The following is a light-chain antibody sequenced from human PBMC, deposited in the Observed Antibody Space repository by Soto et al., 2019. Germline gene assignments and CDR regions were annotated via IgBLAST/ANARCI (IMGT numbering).Light chain of an antibody. Sequence: ALTQSPATLSLSPGERATLSCRASQSVSTDLGWFQQKPGQAPRLLIYDASSRAPGIPVRFSGSGSGADCTLTISTLEPEDSAVYYCQQRNNWITFGLGTHWRL. J-gene: IGKJ5*01. CDR2: DAS. V-gene: IGKV3-11*01. CDR3: QQRNNWIT. CDR1: QSVSTD.